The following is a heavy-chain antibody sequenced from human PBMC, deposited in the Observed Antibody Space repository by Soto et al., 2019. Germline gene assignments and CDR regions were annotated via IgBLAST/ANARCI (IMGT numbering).Heavy chain of an antibody. Sequence: GGSLRLSCAASGFTFSSYAMSWVRQAPGKGLEWVSAISGSGGSTYYADSVKGRFTISRDNSKNTLYLQMNSLRAEDTAVYYCAKGTPWYYDSSGYYLPLDYWGQGTLVTVSS. CDR3: AKGTPWYYDSSGYYLPLDY. CDR2: ISGSGGST. V-gene: IGHV3-23*01. D-gene: IGHD3-22*01. CDR1: GFTFSSYA. J-gene: IGHJ4*02.